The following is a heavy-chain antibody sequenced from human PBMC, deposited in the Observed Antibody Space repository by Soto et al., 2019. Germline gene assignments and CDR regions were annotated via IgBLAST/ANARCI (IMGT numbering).Heavy chain of an antibody. CDR2: IHVTGNT. CDR1: GGSRNNYH. CDR3: ARGPFFARQQPFDS. V-gene: IGHV4-59*01. D-gene: IGHD6-13*01. Sequence: TLSRTSVDLGGSRNNYHWSWIRRTPGGGLQWIGYIHVTGNTYHNPSLKSPVTISVDASKTQFSLTLSSVTAADTAVYYCARGPFFARQQPFDSWAQGILVPVSS. J-gene: IGHJ4*02.